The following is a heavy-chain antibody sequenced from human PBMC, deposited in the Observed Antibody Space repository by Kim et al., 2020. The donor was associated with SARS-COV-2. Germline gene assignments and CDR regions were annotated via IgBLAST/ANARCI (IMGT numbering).Heavy chain of an antibody. CDR2: IYYSGST. Sequence: SETLSLTCTVSGGSISSSSYYWGWIRQPPGKGLEWIGSIYYSGSTYYNPSLKSRVTISVDTSKNQFSLKLSSVTAADTAVYYCARQVRGVIPAEGGNWFDPWGQGTLVTVSS. V-gene: IGHV4-39*01. CDR1: GGSISSSSYY. D-gene: IGHD3-10*01. CDR3: ARQVRGVIPAEGGNWFDP. J-gene: IGHJ5*02.